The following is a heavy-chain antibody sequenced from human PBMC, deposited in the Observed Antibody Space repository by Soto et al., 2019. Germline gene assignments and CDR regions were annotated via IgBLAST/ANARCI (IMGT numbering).Heavy chain of an antibody. CDR1: GVTFSSYA. CDR3: AREPLTAVAEGGGYFDY. V-gene: IGHV1-69*01. CDR2: IIPIFGTA. Sequence: QVQLVQSGDEVKKPGSSVKVSCKASGVTFSSYAISWVRQAPGQGLEWMGGIIPIFGTANYAQKFQGRVTITADESTSTAYMELSSLRSEDTAVYYCAREPLTAVAEGGGYFDYWGQGTLVTVYS. J-gene: IGHJ4*02. D-gene: IGHD6-19*01.